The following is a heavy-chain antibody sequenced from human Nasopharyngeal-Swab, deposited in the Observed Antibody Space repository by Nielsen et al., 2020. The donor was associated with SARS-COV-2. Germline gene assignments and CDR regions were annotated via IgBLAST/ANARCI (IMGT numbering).Heavy chain of an antibody. D-gene: IGHD1-1*01. CDR3: AREEERMEGTFDS. J-gene: IGHJ4*02. Sequence: SQTLSLTCAISGDSLPCPSPALNWLSLSPSRGLDWLGMTYYWSKWYTDYALSVKGRITIHPDTSKNQFSLQLNSVTPEDAAVYYCAREEERMEGTFDSGGQGTLVTVSS. V-gene: IGHV6-1*01. CDR2: TYYWSKWYT. CDR1: GDSLPCPSPA.